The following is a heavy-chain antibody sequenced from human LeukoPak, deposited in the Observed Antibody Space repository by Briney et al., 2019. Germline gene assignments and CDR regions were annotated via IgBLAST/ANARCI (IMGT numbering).Heavy chain of an antibody. J-gene: IGHJ4*02. CDR3: ARDLDYSTGFDY. V-gene: IGHV3-21*01. Sequence: GGSLRLSCATSGFTFSSSTFGSYTMNWVRQAPGKGLVWVSSISSTGTYIYYTDSVKGRFTISRDIANSLLHLHMNSLRANDTDVYYCARDLDYSTGFDYWGQGTLVTVSS. D-gene: IGHD4-11*01. CDR1: GFTFSSSTFGSYT. CDR2: ISSTGTYI.